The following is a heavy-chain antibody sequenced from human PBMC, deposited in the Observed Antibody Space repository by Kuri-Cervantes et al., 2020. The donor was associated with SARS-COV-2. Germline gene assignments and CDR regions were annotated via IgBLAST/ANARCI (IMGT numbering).Heavy chain of an antibody. V-gene: IGHV4-39*07. CDR1: GGSISSSSYY. Sequence: SETLSLTCTVSGGSISSSSYYWGWIRQPPGKGLEWIGRIYTSGSTNYNPSLKSRVTMSVDTSKNQFSLKLSSVTAADTAVYYCARFRPGIAVARPGGMDVWGQGTTVTVSS. CDR2: IYTSGST. CDR3: ARFRPGIAVARPGGMDV. D-gene: IGHD6-19*01. J-gene: IGHJ6*02.